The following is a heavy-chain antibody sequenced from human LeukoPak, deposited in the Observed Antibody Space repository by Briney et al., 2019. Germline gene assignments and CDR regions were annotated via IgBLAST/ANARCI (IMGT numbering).Heavy chain of an antibody. J-gene: IGHJ4*02. CDR3: ARGSEQRYCGGPTCHSNMGFEI. CDR1: RGSNSWLY. D-gene: IGHD3-16*01. V-gene: IGHV4-4*07. CDR2: FYTNGNA. Sequence: SGTLALTCSASRGSNSWLYWSWIRQPAGKGLEWIGRFYTNGNANYSPSLKSRVSTSVDTSNTQFSLTLSSVTAADTAVYYSARGSEQRYCGGPTCHSNMGFEIWGQGVLVTVSS.